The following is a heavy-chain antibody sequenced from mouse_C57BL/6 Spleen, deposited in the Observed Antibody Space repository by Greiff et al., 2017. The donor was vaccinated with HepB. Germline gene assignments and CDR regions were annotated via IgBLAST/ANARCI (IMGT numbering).Heavy chain of an antibody. V-gene: IGHV5-17*01. CDR2: ISSGSSTI. CDR1: GFTFSDYG. D-gene: IGHD4-1*01. CDR3: ARRLTGYFDY. Sequence: EVQGVESGGGLVKPGGSLKLSCAASGFTFSDYGMHWVRQAPEKGLEWVAYISSGSSTIYYADTVKGRFTISRDNAKNTLFLQMTSLRSEDTAMYYCARRLTGYFDYWGQGTTLTVSS. J-gene: IGHJ2*01.